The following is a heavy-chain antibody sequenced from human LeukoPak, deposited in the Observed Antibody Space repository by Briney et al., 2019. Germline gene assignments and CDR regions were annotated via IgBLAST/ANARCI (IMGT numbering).Heavy chain of an antibody. CDR3: TRDGPRDGYNHY. CDR2: ISSSGSTI. D-gene: IGHD5-24*01. V-gene: IGHV3-48*03. Sequence: GGSLRLSCAASGFTFSSYEMNWVRQAPGKGLEWVSYISSSGSTIYYADSVKGRFTISRDNAKNSLYLQMSSLKAEDTALYYCTRDGPRDGYNHYWGQGTLVTVSS. CDR1: GFTFSSYE. J-gene: IGHJ4*02.